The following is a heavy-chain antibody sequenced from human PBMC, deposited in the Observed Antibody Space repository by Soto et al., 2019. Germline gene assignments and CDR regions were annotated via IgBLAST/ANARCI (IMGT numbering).Heavy chain of an antibody. CDR2: VYHSGST. V-gene: IGHV4-59*08. CDR3: ASGYMDWFDP. D-gene: IGHD2-2*02. J-gene: IGHJ5*02. CDR1: GDSTSYYY. Sequence: SETLSLTCTVSGDSTSYYYWSWIRVAPGKGLEWIGSVYHSGSTNYNPSLKSRVTILRDSSKAQFSLKLNSATAADTAVYYCASGYMDWFDPWGQGTLVTVSS.